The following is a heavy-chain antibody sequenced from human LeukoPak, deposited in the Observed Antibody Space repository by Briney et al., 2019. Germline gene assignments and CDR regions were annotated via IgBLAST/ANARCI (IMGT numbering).Heavy chain of an antibody. D-gene: IGHD3-3*01. J-gene: IGHJ4*02. Sequence: ASVKVSCKASGYTFTVYYMHWVRQAPGQGREWMGWINPHSGGTQYAQKLEGRVTKTRDTSISTAYMELSRLRSDDTAVYFCARVRVLRFLEWLSPPDHWGQGILVTVSS. CDR3: ARVRVLRFLEWLSPPDH. CDR1: GYTFTVYY. V-gene: IGHV1-2*02. CDR2: INPHSGGT.